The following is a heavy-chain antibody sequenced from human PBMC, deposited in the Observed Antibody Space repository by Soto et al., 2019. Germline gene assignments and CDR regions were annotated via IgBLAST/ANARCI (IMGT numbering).Heavy chain of an antibody. CDR1: GYSFTNND. CDR2: MNPGSGDT. D-gene: IGHD3-16*01. Sequence: ASVKVSYKASGYSFTNNDVSWVRQATGQGLEWMGWMNPGSGDTGYAQKFQGRVTMTRDISIATAYMELSSRRSDDTAIYYCARMETFGSLNWFDPWGQGTLVTVSS. V-gene: IGHV1-8*01. CDR3: ARMETFGSLNWFDP. J-gene: IGHJ5*02.